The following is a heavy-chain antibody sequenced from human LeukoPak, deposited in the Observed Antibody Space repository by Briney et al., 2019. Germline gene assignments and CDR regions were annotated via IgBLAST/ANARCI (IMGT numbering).Heavy chain of an antibody. CDR1: GGSISSYY. CDR3: ARRGGGYFDY. V-gene: IGHV4-59*12. Sequence: SETLSLTCTVSGGSISSYYWSWIRQPPGKGLEWIGYIYYSGSTNYNPSLKSRVTISVDTSKNQFSLKLSSVTAADTAFYYCARRGGGYFDYWGQGTLVTVSS. D-gene: IGHD3-16*01. J-gene: IGHJ4*02. CDR2: IYYSGST.